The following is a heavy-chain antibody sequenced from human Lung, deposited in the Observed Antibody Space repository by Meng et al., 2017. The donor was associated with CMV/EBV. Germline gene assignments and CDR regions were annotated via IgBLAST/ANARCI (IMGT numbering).Heavy chain of an antibody. CDR2: IIPIFGTA. CDR1: GGTFSSYA. D-gene: IGHD2-2*01. CDR3: ARMDCSSTSCLRDYYYYGMDV. Sequence: SVKVSCKASGGTFSSYAISWVRQAPGQGLEWMGGIIPIFGTANYAQKFQGRVTITTDESTSTAYMELNSLRSEDTAVYYCARMDCSSTSCLRDYYYYGMDVWGQGTTVTVSS. V-gene: IGHV1-69*05. J-gene: IGHJ6*02.